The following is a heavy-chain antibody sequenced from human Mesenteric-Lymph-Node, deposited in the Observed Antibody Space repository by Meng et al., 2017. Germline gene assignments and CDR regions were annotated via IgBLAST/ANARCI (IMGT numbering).Heavy chain of an antibody. D-gene: IGHD4-17*01. Sequence: GGSLRLSCAASGFTVSSNYMSWVRQAPGKGLEWVSVIYSGGSTYYADSVKGRFTISRDNSKNTLYLQMNSLRAEDTAVYYCARDIPSQNYGDAFDYWGQGTLVTVSS. J-gene: IGHJ4*02. CDR2: IYSGGST. CDR3: ARDIPSQNYGDAFDY. CDR1: GFTVSSNY. V-gene: IGHV3-66*02.